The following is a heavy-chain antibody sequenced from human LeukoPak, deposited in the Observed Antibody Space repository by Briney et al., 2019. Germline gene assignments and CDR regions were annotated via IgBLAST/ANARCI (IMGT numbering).Heavy chain of an antibody. J-gene: IGHJ4*02. CDR1: GGSISGGSFY. Sequence: SQTLSLTCTVSGGSISGGSFYWTWIRQPAGKGLEWIGRIYASGSTNYNSSLKSRVTISVDTSKNQFSLKVNSVTAADTAVYYCARGYNSGWYAYWGQGTLVTVSS. CDR2: IYASGST. V-gene: IGHV4-61*02. D-gene: IGHD6-19*01. CDR3: ARGYNSGWYAY.